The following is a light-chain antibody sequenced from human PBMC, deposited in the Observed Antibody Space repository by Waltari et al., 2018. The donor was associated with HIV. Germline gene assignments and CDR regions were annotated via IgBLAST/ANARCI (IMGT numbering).Light chain of an antibody. V-gene: IGLV2-23*02. CDR3: CSYAGSVV. J-gene: IGLJ2*01. Sequence: QSALTQPASVSGSPGQSITISCTGTSSDVGGYNYVSWYQQHPGKAPKLMIYDVSNLPSGVSNRFSGSKSGNTASLTISVLQAEDEADYYCCSYAGSVVFGGGTKLTVL. CDR2: DVS. CDR1: SSDVGGYNY.